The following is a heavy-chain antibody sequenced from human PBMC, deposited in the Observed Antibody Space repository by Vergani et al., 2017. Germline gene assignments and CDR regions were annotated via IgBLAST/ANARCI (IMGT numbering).Heavy chain of an antibody. V-gene: IGHV3-21*01. D-gene: IGHD3-10*01. CDR3: AKDQGGEWFGESDPFDY. CDR2: ISSSSSYI. J-gene: IGHJ4*02. Sequence: EVQLVESGGGLVKPGGSLRLSCAASGFTFSSYSMNWVRQAPGKGLEWVSSISSSSSYIYYADSVKGRFTISRDNAKNSLYLQMDSLRAEDTAVYYCAKDQGGEWFGESDPFDYWGQGTLVTVSS. CDR1: GFTFSSYS.